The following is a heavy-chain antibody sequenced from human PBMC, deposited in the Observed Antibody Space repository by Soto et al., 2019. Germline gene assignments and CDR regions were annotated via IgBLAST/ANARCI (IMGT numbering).Heavy chain of an antibody. D-gene: IGHD1-26*01. Sequence: PSGTRSRTWAVSGGSISRSKWWGCVRQPPGKGLEWIGEIYHSGSTNYNPSLKSRVTISVDKSKNQFSLKLSSVTAADTAVYYCARVLVHSGSDYWGQGTLVTVSS. V-gene: IGHV4-4*02. CDR3: ARVLVHSGSDY. CDR2: IYHSGST. J-gene: IGHJ4*02. CDR1: GGSISRSKW.